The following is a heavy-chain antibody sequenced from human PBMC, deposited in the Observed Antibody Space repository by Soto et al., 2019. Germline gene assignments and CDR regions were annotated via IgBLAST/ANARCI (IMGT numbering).Heavy chain of an antibody. CDR3: SREPELGFVYYGMDV. Sequence: GGSLRLSCAASGFTFSSYSMNWVRQAPGKGLEWVSSISSSSSYIYYADSVKGRFTISRDNAKNSLYLQMNSLRAEDTAVYYCSREPELGFVYYGMDVWGQGTTVTVSS. CDR1: GFTFSSYS. D-gene: IGHD3-10*01. V-gene: IGHV3-21*01. CDR2: ISSSSSYI. J-gene: IGHJ6*02.